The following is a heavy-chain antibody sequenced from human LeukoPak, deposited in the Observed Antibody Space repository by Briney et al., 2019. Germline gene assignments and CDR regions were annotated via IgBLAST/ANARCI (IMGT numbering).Heavy chain of an antibody. CDR2: INPITGDT. Sequence: WASVKVSCKASGYTFTGYYMHWVRQAPGQGLEWMGWINPITGDTNYAQKLQGRVTMTTDTSTSTAYMELRSLRSDDTAVYYCARVAGYCSGGSCPRDAFDIWGQGTMVTVSS. J-gene: IGHJ3*02. D-gene: IGHD2-15*01. CDR3: ARVAGYCSGGSCPRDAFDI. CDR1: GYTFTGYY. V-gene: IGHV1-2*02.